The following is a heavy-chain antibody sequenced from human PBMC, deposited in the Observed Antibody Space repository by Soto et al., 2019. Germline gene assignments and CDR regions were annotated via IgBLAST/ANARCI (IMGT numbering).Heavy chain of an antibody. V-gene: IGHV3-48*03. Sequence: EVQLVESGGGLVQPGGSLRLSCAASGFTFSRYEMNWVRQAPGKGLEWVSYIGSSGSTIYYADSVKGRFTISRDNAKNSLYLQMNSLSAEDTAVYFCARDEGSAWYFDYWGQGTLVTVSS. J-gene: IGHJ4*02. D-gene: IGHD6-19*01. CDR3: ARDEGSAWYFDY. CDR1: GFTFSRYE. CDR2: IGSSGSTI.